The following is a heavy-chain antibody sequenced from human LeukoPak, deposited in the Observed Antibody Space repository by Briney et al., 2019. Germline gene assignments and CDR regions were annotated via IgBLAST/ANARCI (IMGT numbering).Heavy chain of an antibody. D-gene: IGHD5-24*01. CDR2: IIPIFGTA. CDR3: AKLLRDATIYDF. Sequence: SVKVSCKASGGTFSSYAISWVRQASGQGLEWMGGIIPIFGTANYAQKFQGRVTITADKSTSTAYMELSSLRSEDTAFYYCAKLLRDATIYDFWGHGALVTVSS. CDR1: GGTFSSYA. V-gene: IGHV1-69*06. J-gene: IGHJ4*01.